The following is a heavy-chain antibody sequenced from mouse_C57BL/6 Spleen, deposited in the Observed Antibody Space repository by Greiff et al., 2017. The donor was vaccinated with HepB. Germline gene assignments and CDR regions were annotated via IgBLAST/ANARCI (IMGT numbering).Heavy chain of an antibody. CDR3: ARLYYYCSCPSY. CDR2: INPSNGGT. J-gene: IGHJ2*01. D-gene: IGHD1-1*01. CDR1: GYTFTSYW. V-gene: IGHV1-53*01. Sequence: QVHVKQPGTELVKPGASVKLSCKASGYTFTSYWMHWVKQRPGQGLEWIGNINPSNGGTNYNEKFKSKATLTVYKSSSTAYMQLSSLTSEYSAVYYCARLYYYCSCPSYWGQVTTLTVSS.